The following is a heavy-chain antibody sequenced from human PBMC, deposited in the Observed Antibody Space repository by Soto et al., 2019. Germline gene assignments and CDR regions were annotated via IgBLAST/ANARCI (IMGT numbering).Heavy chain of an antibody. CDR2: INSDGSST. D-gene: IGHD3-9*01. V-gene: IGHV3-74*01. J-gene: IGHJ3*02. Sequence: GGSLRLSCAASGFTFSSYWMHWVRQAPGKGLVWVSRINSDGSSTSYAGSVKGRFTISSDNAKNTLYLQMNSLRAEDTAAYYCARASYDILTGYPVDAFDIWGQGTMVTVSS. CDR1: GFTFSSYW. CDR3: ARASYDILTGYPVDAFDI.